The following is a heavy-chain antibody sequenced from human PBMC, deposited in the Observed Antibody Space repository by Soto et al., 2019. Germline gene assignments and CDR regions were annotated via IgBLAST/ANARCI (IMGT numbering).Heavy chain of an antibody. CDR3: AKPLSYYYYDSSGYRDY. CDR2: ISGSGGST. J-gene: IGHJ4*02. V-gene: IGHV3-23*01. CDR1: GFTFSSYA. D-gene: IGHD3-22*01. Sequence: GGSLRLSCAASGFTFSSYAMSWVRQAPGKGLEWVSAISGSGGSTYYADSVKGRFTISRDNSKNTLYLQMNSLRAEDTAVYYCAKPLSYYYYDSSGYRDYWGQGTLVTVSS.